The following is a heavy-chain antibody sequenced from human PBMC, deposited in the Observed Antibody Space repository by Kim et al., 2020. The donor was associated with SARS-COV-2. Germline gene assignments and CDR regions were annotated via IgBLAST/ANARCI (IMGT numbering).Heavy chain of an antibody. CDR3: ASDHSGNDAFDI. J-gene: IGHJ3*02. CDR1: AGSVSSGSYY. Sequence: SETLSLTCTVSAGSVSSGSYYWSWLRQPPGKGLEWIGYIYDSRSTNYNPSLKSRATISLDTSKSQFFLKLSCGTAADTAVYYCASDHSGNDAFDIWGQGTLVP. V-gene: IGHV4-61*01. D-gene: IGHD1-26*01. CDR2: IYDSRST.